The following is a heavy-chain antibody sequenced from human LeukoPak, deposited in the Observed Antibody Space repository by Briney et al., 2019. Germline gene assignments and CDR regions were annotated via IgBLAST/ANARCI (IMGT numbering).Heavy chain of an antibody. Sequence: GGSLRLSCAPVGLSFISNRVQSVRQAPGKGLVWVSRIDGDGSSTNYADSVKGRFTISRDNAKNTLYLQMNSLRAEATDVYSCARGYSGYFYYWGQGTLVTVSS. CDR3: ARGYSGYFYY. CDR2: IDGDGSST. J-gene: IGHJ4*02. V-gene: IGHV3-74*01. CDR1: GLSFISNR. D-gene: IGHD5-12*01.